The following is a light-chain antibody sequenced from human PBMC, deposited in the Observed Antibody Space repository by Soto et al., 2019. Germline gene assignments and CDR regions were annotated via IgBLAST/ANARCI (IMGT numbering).Light chain of an antibody. CDR2: EVS. CDR3: ASYTGSNALV. Sequence: QSVLTQPPSASGSPGQSVTISCTGTSSDVGGYNYVSWYQQHPGKAPKLMIYEVSKRPSGVPDRLSGSKSGNTASLTVSGLQVEDEDDYYCASYTGSNALVFGEGTKLTVL. CDR1: SSDVGGYNY. J-gene: IGLJ2*01. V-gene: IGLV2-8*01.